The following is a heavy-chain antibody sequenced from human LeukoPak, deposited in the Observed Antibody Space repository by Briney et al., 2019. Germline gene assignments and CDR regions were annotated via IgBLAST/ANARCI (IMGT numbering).Heavy chain of an antibody. CDR1: GFTFSNAW. Sequence: PGGSLRLSCAASGFTFSNAWMSWVRQAPGKGLEWVGRIKTKTDGGTTDYAAPVKGRFTISRDDSKTTLYLQMNSLKTEDTAVYYCTIATLGYCINGVCERFDPWGQGTLVTVSS. D-gene: IGHD2-8*01. V-gene: IGHV3-15*01. CDR3: TIATLGYCINGVCERFDP. J-gene: IGHJ5*02. CDR2: IKTKTDGGTT.